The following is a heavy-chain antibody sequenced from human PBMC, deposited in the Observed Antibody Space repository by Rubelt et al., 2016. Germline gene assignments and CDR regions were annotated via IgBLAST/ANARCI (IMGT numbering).Heavy chain of an antibody. CDR2: IQSKTDGGTT. CDR1: GFTFSNAW. Sequence: EVQLVESGGGLVKPGGSLRLSCAASGFTFSNAWMSWVRQAPGKGLEWVGRIQSKTDGGTTDYAAPVEGRFTILRDDSKNTLYRQMNSLKTEDTAVYYCTTDGDSSSSGWTTWGQGTLVTVSS. V-gene: IGHV3-15*01. J-gene: IGHJ4*02. CDR3: TTDGDSSSSGWTT. D-gene: IGHD6-6*01.